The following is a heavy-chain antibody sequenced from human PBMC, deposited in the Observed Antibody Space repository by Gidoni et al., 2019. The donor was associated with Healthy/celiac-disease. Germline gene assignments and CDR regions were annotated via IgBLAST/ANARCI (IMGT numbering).Heavy chain of an antibody. CDR2: ISWNSGSI. J-gene: IGHJ5*02. V-gene: IGHV3-9*01. Sequence: EVQLVESGGGLVQPGRSLRLSCAASGFTFDDYAMHWVRQAPVKGLEWVSGISWNSGSIGYADSVKGRFTISRDNAKNSLYLQMNSLRAEDTALYYCAKDTDYDFLLGPFGWSFDPWGQGTLVTVSS. CDR3: AKDTDYDFLLGPFGWSFDP. D-gene: IGHD3-3*01. CDR1: GFTFDDYA.